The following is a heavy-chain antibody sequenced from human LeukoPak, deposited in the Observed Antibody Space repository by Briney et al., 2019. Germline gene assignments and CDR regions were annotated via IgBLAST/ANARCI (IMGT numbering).Heavy chain of an antibody. D-gene: IGHD5-12*01. J-gene: IGHJ4*02. Sequence: GGSLRLSCATSGFTFSSFTMNWVRQAPGKGLEWVSTISDGSRDTHYAGSVKGRFTISRDDSQNIVYPQMDSLRAEDTALYYRTTRLRNHFDYWGQGTQVTVSS. CDR2: ISDGSRDT. V-gene: IGHV3-23*01. CDR3: TTRLRNHFDY. CDR1: GFTFSSFT.